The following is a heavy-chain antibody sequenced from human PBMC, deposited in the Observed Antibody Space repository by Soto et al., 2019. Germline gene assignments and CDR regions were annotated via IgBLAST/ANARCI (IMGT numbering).Heavy chain of an antibody. J-gene: IGHJ6*02. CDR2: ISYDGSNK. D-gene: IGHD5-18*01. CDR3: AKEKRDTTYSYYYGMGV. V-gene: IGHV3-30*18. Sequence: PGGSLRLSCADSEFTFSSYGMHWVRQAPGKGLEWVAVISYDGSNKYYADSVKGRFTISRDNSKNTLYLQMNSLRAEDTAVYYCAKEKRDTTYSYYYGMGVWGQGTTVTVSS. CDR1: EFTFSSYG.